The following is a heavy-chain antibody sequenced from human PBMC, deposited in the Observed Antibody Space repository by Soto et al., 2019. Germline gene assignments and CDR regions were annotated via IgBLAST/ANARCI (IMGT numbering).Heavy chain of an antibody. D-gene: IGHD6-19*01. CDR2: INSDGSDT. V-gene: IGHV3-74*01. Sequence: EVQLVESGGGLVQPGGSLRLACAASGFTFSRYWMHWVRQAPGKGLVWVSRINSDGSDTYYSDSVKGRFTISRDNAKNTVYLQMSSLRVDDTAVYYCASRYMYSSGFYFCGMDAWGQGTTVTVSS. CDR3: ASRYMYSSGFYFCGMDA. CDR1: GFTFSRYW. J-gene: IGHJ6*02.